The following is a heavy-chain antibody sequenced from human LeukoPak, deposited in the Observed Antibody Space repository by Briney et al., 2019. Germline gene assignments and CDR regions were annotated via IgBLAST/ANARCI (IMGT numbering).Heavy chain of an antibody. V-gene: IGHV3-30*18. J-gene: IGHJ4*02. D-gene: IGHD6-19*01. CDR3: AKSGKAVAAADY. CDR2: ISYDGNNK. Sequence: GGSLRLSCAASGFTFSSYGMHWVRQAPGKGLEWVAVISYDGNNKYYADSVKGRFTISRDNSKNTLYLQMNSLRAEDTAVYYCAKSGKAVAAADYWGQGTLVTVSS. CDR1: GFTFSSYG.